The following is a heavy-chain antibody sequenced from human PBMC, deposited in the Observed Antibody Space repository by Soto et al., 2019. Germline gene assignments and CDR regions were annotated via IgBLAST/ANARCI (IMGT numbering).Heavy chain of an antibody. V-gene: IGHV3-74*01. CDR1: GFIFSSDW. Sequence: EVQLVESGGGLAQPGGSLRLSCAASGFIFSSDWMHWVRQAPGKGLVWVSRINTDGSDTSYADSVKGRFTISRDNAKNTLYLKMNSLRDEDTAVYYCARDRPGSQDYFDYWGQGNMVTVSS. CDR3: ARDRPGSQDYFDY. D-gene: IGHD3-10*01. J-gene: IGHJ4*02. CDR2: INTDGSDT.